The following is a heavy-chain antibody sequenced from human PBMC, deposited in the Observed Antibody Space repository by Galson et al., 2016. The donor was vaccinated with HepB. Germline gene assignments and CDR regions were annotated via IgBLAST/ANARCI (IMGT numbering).Heavy chain of an antibody. J-gene: IGHJ4*02. CDR2: ISFDGGKI. CDR3: ASLLVTATPDY. Sequence: SLRLSCAASGFSFSNSGMSWVRQAPGKGLEWVALISFDGGKITYAESVKGRFPTSRDNSKNALYLQMNSLGAEDTAVYYCASLLVTATPDYWGQGTLVTVSS. D-gene: IGHD2-15*01. CDR1: GFSFSNSG. V-gene: IGHV3-30*03.